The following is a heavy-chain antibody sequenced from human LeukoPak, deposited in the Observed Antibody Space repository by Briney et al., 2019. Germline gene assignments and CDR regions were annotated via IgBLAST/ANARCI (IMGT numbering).Heavy chain of an antibody. CDR1: GFTFSTYW. CDR2: INQHGGDK. CDR3: ASVPLRGDAFDI. V-gene: IGHV3-7*01. Sequence: PGGSLRLSCAASGFTFSTYWMSWVRQAPGKGLEWVANINQHGGDKNYLDSVKGRFTISRDSAQNSLYLQMNSLRAEDTAVYYCASVPLRGDAFDIWGQGTMVTVSS. J-gene: IGHJ3*02. D-gene: IGHD3-16*01.